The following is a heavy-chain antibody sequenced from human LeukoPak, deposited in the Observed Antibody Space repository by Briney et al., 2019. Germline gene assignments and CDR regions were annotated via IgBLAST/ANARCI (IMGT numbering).Heavy chain of an antibody. V-gene: IGHV1-46*01. D-gene: IGHD3-3*01. CDR2: INPSGGST. J-gene: IGHJ4*02. CDR3: ARHTISRTPILHFDY. Sequence: ASVKVSCKASGYTFTSYYMHWVRQAPGQGLEWMGIINPSGGSTSYAQKFQGRVTMTRDTSISTAYMELSRLRSDDTAVYYCARHTISRTPILHFDYWGQGTLVTVSS. CDR1: GYTFTSYY.